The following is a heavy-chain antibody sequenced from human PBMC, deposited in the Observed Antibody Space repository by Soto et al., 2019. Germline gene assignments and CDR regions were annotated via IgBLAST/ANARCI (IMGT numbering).Heavy chain of an antibody. J-gene: IGHJ6*02. CDR2: ISYDGSNK. CDR3: AKDRRFGVSYYYYGMDV. V-gene: IGHV3-30*18. CDR1: GFTFSSYG. Sequence: GGSLRLSCAASGFTFSSYGMHWVRQAPGKGLEWVAVISYDGSNKYYADSVKGRFTISRDNSKNTLYLQMNSLRAEDTAVYYCAKDRRFGVSYYYYGMDVWGQGTTVTVSS. D-gene: IGHD3-10*01.